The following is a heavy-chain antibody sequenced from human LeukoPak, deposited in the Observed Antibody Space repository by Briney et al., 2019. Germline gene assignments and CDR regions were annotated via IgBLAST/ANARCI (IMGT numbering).Heavy chain of an antibody. D-gene: IGHD3-16*02. CDR1: GGSVSSGSYY. V-gene: IGHV4-61*01. CDR3: ARADYDYVWGSYRYYYFDY. J-gene: IGHJ4*02. Sequence: PSETLSLTCTVSGGSVSSGSYYWSWIRQPPGKGLEWIGYIYYSGSTKYNPSLKSRVTISVDTSKNQFSLKLSSVTAADTAVYYCARADYDYVWGSYRYYYFDYWGQGTLVTVSS. CDR2: IYYSGST.